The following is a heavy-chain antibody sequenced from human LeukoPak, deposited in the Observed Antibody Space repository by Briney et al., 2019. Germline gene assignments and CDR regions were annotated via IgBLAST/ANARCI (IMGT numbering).Heavy chain of an antibody. CDR1: GFTFRSYG. V-gene: IGHV3-30*02. J-gene: IGHJ4*02. D-gene: IGHD1-26*01. CDR3: ARDEGVGARFDY. CDR2: IRYDGSNK. Sequence: GGSLRLSCAASGFTFRSYGMHWVRQAPGKGLEWVAFIRYDGSNKYYADSVKGRFTISRDNSKNTLYLQMNSLRAEDTAVYYCARDEGVGARFDYWGQGTLVTVSS.